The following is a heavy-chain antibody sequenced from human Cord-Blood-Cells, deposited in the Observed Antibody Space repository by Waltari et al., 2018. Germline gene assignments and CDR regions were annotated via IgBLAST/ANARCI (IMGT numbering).Heavy chain of an antibody. CDR1: GYTFTGYY. Sequence: QVQLVQSGAEVKKPGASVKVSCKASGYTFTGYYLHWVRQAPGQGLEWMGWINPNSGGTNYAQKFQGRVTMTRDTSISTAYMELSRLRSDDTAVYYCAGVLNSGYVVNWFDPWGQGTLVTVSS. J-gene: IGHJ5*02. CDR3: AGVLNSGYVVNWFDP. CDR2: INPNSGGT. D-gene: IGHD5-12*01. V-gene: IGHV1-2*02.